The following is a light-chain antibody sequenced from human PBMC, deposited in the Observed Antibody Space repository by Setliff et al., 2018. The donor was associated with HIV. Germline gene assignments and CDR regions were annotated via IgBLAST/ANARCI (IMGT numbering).Light chain of an antibody. CDR2: DVS. V-gene: IGLV2-11*01. Sequence: QSALTQPRSVSGSPGQSVTISCTGTSSDVGGYNYVSWYQQHPGKAPKLMIYDVSKRPSGVPDRFSGCKSGNTASLTISGLQAEDEADYYCCSYAGNYTYVFGTGTKV. CDR1: SSDVGGYNY. J-gene: IGLJ1*01. CDR3: CSYAGNYTYV.